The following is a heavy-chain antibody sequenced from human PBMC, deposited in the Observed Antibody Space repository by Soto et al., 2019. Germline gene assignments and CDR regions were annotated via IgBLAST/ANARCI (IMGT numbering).Heavy chain of an antibody. CDR2: IIPIFGTA. CDR1: GGTFSSYA. Sequence: QVQLVQSGAEVKKPGSSVKVSCKASGGTFSSYAISWVRQAPGQGLEWMGGIIPIFGTANYAQKFQGRVTITADESTSTAYMELSSLRSEDTAVYYCARRAGMMGFDWLPTSWFDPWGPGTLVTVSS. J-gene: IGHJ5*01. CDR3: ARRAGMMGFDWLPTSWFDP. V-gene: IGHV1-69*01. D-gene: IGHD3-9*01.